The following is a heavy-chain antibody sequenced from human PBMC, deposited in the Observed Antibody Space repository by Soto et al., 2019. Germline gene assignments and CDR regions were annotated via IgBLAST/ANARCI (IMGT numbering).Heavy chain of an antibody. D-gene: IGHD3-10*01. CDR3: AGRGWYGDDEART. V-gene: IGHV1-69*02. J-gene: IGHJ5*02. CDR2: IIPILGIA. CDR1: GGTFSSYT. Sequence: QVQLVQSGAEVKKPGSSVKVSCKASGGTFSSYTISWVRQAPGQGLEWMGRIIPILGIANYAQKFQGRVRMTADKSTSKAYMEQSSMRAGDTAVYYRAGRGWYGDDEARTWGQGTLVTVS.